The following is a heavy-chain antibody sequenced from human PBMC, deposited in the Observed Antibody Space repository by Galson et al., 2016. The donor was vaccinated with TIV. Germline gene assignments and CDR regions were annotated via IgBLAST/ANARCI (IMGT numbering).Heavy chain of an antibody. D-gene: IGHD2-15*01. CDR1: GDSVSREAFY. V-gene: IGHV4-61*08. J-gene: IGHJ4*02. CDR2: VYYSGST. Sequence: ETLSLTCSVSGDSVSREAFYWTWIRQPPGKGLEWIGYVYYSGSTNYNPSFKSRVTMSADASRNQFSLKLTSVTAADTAIYYCARDWWVSYTDRPCFENWGQGILVTVSS. CDR3: ARDWWVSYTDRPCFEN.